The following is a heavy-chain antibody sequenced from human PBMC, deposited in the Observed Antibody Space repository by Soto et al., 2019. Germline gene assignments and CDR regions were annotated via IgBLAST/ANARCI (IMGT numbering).Heavy chain of an antibody. CDR1: GFTVSSNY. J-gene: IGHJ6*03. CDR2: IYSGGST. V-gene: IGHV3-66*01. Sequence: EVQLVESGGGLVQPGGSLRLSCAASGFTVSSNYMSWVRQAPGKGLEWVSVIYSGGSTYYADSVKGRFTISRDNSKNTLYLQMNSLRAEDTAVYYCARGPSSSSWYEGYYYCMDVWGKGTTVTVSS. CDR3: ARGPSSSSWYEGYYYCMDV. D-gene: IGHD6-13*01.